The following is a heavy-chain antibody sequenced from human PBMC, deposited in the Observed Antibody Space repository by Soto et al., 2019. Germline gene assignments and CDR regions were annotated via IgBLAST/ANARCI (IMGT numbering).Heavy chain of an antibody. V-gene: IGHV4-31*03. CDR2: IYYSGST. J-gene: IGHJ4*02. CDR1: GGSISSGAYY. CDR3: ARGNPSYFDY. Sequence: QVQLQESGPGLVKPSQTLSLTCTVSGGSISSGAYYWSWIRQHPGKGLECIGYIYYSGSTYYNPSLKSRVTISVDTSKTQFSLKLSYVTAADTAVYYCARGNPSYFDYWGQGNLVTVSS.